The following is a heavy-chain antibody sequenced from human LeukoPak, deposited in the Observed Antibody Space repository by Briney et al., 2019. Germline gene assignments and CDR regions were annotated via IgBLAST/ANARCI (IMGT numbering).Heavy chain of an antibody. V-gene: IGHV6-1*01. Sequence: SQTLSLTCAISGDGVSGNSAAWNWIRQSPSRGLEWLGRTYYRSKWYNDYAVSVKSRITINPDTSKNQFSLQLNSVTPEDTAVYYCARGQPRYGSGSYYNPYNWFDPWGQGTLVTVSS. J-gene: IGHJ5*02. CDR2: TYYRSKWYN. CDR1: GDGVSGNSAA. D-gene: IGHD3-10*01. CDR3: ARGQPRYGSGSYYNPYNWFDP.